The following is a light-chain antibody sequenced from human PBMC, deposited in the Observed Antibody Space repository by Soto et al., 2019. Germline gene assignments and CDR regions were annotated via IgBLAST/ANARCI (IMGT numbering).Light chain of an antibody. J-gene: IGKJ1*01. V-gene: IGKV2-30*02. CDR3: MQGTHWPWT. Sequence: DVVMTQSPLSLPVTLGQPASISCRSSQSLIHSDGNTYLNWFQQRPGQSPRRLIYKVSDRDSGVPGRFSGSGSGTDFTLKISRLEAEDVGVYYCMQGTHWPWTFGQGTEVEIK. CDR2: KVS. CDR1: QSLIHSDGNTY.